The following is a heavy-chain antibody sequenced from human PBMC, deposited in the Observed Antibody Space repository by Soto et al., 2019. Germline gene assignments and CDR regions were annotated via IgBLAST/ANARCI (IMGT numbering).Heavy chain of an antibody. D-gene: IGHD3-3*01. CDR1: GGSISSGGYY. Sequence: SETLSLTCTVSGGSISSGGYYWSWIRQHPGKGLEWIGYIYYSGSTYYNPSLKSRVTISVDTSKNQFSLKLSSVTAADTAVYYCARVQVTIFGVVTNPSWFDPWGQGTLVTLSS. J-gene: IGHJ5*02. V-gene: IGHV4-31*03. CDR3: ARVQVTIFGVVTNPSWFDP. CDR2: IYYSGST.